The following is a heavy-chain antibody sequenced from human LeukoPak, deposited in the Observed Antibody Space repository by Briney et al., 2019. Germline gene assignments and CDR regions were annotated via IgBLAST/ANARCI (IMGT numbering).Heavy chain of an antibody. D-gene: IGHD3-9*01. Sequence: ASVKVSCKASGYTFTSYGISWVRQAPGQGLEWMGWISAYNGNTNYAQKLQGRVTMTTDTSTSTVYMELSSLRSEDTAVYYCARDHRYYDILTGYYGYYYYYDMDVWGQGTTVTVSS. J-gene: IGHJ6*02. CDR2: ISAYNGNT. V-gene: IGHV1-18*01. CDR1: GYTFTSYG. CDR3: ARDHRYYDILTGYYGYYYYYDMDV.